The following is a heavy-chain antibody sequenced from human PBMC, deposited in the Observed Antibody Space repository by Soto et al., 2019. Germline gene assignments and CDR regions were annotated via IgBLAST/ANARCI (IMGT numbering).Heavy chain of an antibody. CDR2: ISGSVDGT. Sequence: PAGSLRHSCASSGFTVATHAISCIRHAPGMRLEWFSSISGSVDGTYYGDSVKGRFTISRDSSSSTLYLQMDNLRGEDTAVDYCARGDGYKWFDPGGQGTLVTLSS. V-gene: IGHV3-23*01. J-gene: IGHJ5*02. CDR1: GFTVATHA. CDR3: ARGDGYKWFDP. D-gene: IGHD3-10*01.